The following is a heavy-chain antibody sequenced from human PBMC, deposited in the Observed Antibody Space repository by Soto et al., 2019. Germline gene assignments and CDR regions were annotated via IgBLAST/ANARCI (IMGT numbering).Heavy chain of an antibody. Sequence: SVKVSCKASGFTFTSSAVQWVRQARGQRLEWIGWIVVGSGNTNYAQTFQERVTITRDMSTSTAYMELSSLRSEDTAVYYCAAEHTLMVYYYGMDVWGQGTTVTVSS. CDR3: AAEHTLMVYYYGMDV. J-gene: IGHJ6*02. V-gene: IGHV1-58*01. CDR1: GFTFTSSA. CDR2: IVVGSGNT. D-gene: IGHD2-8*01.